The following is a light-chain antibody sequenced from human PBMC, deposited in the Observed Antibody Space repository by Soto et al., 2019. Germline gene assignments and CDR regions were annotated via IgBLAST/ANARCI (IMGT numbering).Light chain of an antibody. CDR2: DVN. CDR1: SSDVGGYNH. CDR3: SSYASSSTLL. J-gene: IGLJ2*01. V-gene: IGLV2-14*03. Sequence: QSVLTQPASVSGSPGQSITISCTGTSSDVGGYNHVSWYQQHPGKAPKLMIYDVNNRPSGVSNRFSGSKSGNTASLTISGLQAEDEADYYCSSYASSSTLLFGGGTQLTVL.